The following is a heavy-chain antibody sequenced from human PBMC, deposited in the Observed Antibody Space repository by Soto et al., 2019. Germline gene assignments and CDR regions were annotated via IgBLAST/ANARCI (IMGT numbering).Heavy chain of an antibody. V-gene: IGHV3-11*01. CDR3: ARDYYGSGSYYDP. CDR2: ISSSGSTI. J-gene: IGHJ5*02. CDR1: GFTFSYYY. Sequence: GVLRLSCSASGFTFSYYYMSWIRQAPGKGLEWVSYISSSGSTIYYADSVKGRFTISRDNAKNSLYLQMNSLRAEDTAVYYCARDYYGSGSYYDPWGQGTLVTVSS. D-gene: IGHD3-10*01.